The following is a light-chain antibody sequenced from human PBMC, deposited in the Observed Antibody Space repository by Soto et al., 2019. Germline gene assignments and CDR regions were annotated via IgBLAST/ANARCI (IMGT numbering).Light chain of an antibody. J-gene: IGLJ1*01. CDR2: EGS. CDR1: SSDVGSYNL. V-gene: IGLV2-23*01. Sequence: QSALTQPASVSGSPGQSITISCTGTSSDVGSYNLVSWYQQHPGKAPKLMIYEGSKRPSGVSNRFSGSKYGNTASLTISGLQAEDEADYYCCSYAGSSTFYVFGTGTKLIVL. CDR3: CSYAGSSTFYV.